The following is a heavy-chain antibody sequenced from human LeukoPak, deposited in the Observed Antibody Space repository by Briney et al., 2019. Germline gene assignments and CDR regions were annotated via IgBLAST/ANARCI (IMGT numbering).Heavy chain of an antibody. J-gene: IGHJ5*02. D-gene: IGHD1-1*01. CDR1: GYTFTSYG. CDR3: ARIRETGTEFGP. CDR2: ISAYNGNT. V-gene: IGHV1-18*01. Sequence: ASVKVSCKASGYTFTSYGISWVRQAPGQGLEWMGWISAYNGNTNYAQKLQGRVTMTTDTSTSTAYMELSRLTSDDTAVYFCARIRETGTEFGPWGQGTLVTVSS.